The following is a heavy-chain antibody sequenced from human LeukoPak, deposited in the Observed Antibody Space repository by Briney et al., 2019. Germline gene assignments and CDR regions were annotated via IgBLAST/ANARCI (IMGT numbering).Heavy chain of an antibody. J-gene: IGHJ3*02. Sequence: GGSLRLSCAASGFTSSSYAMSWVRQAPGKGLEWVSAISGSGGSTYYADSVKGRFTISRDNSKNTLYLQMNSLRAEDTAVYYCARSSSGWYINAFDIWGQGTMVTVSS. D-gene: IGHD6-19*01. CDR2: ISGSGGST. CDR1: GFTSSSYA. CDR3: ARSSSGWYINAFDI. V-gene: IGHV3-23*01.